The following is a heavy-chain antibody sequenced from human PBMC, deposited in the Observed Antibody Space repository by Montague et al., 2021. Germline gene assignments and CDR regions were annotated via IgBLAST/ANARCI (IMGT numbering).Heavy chain of an antibody. CDR1: GGSISTSSYY. J-gene: IGHJ5*02. CDR2: IYYSGST. Sequence: SETLSLTCTVSGGSISTSSYYWGWIRQPPGKGLEWIGSIYYSGSTYYNPSLKSRVTISVDTSKNQFSLKLSSVTAADTAVYYCTRPGGYGTTGAGFFWFAPWGQGILVTVSS. D-gene: IGHD3-16*01. V-gene: IGHV4-39*01. CDR3: TRPGGYGTTGAGFFWFAP.